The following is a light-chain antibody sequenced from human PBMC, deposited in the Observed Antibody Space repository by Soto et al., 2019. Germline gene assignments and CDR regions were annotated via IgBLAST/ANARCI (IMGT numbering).Light chain of an antibody. CDR2: LGS. CDR3: MQATHSPWA. V-gene: IGKV2-28*01. J-gene: IGKJ1*01. CDR1: QSLLSSNGNNY. Sequence: DIVLTQSPLSLPVTPGEPASISCRSSQSLLSSNGNNYLDWYLQKPGQSPQVLIYLGSNRASGVPDRFSGSGSGTDFTLKISRVEAEDVGVYYCMQATHSPWAFGQGTKVEIK.